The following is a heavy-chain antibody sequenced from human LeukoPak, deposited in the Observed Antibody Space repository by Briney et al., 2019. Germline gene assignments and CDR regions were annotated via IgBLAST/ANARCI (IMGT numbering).Heavy chain of an antibody. CDR2: ISDTATA. V-gene: IGHV4-59*01. J-gene: IGHJ4*02. Sequence: SETLSLTCTVSGGSISSYYWSWIRQPPGKGLEWIAYISDTATANYNPSLKSRVTISVDSSKNQFSLKVRSVTAADTAVYYCARGARLRLFDYWGQGTLLTVSS. D-gene: IGHD5-12*01. CDR1: GGSISSYY. CDR3: ARGARLRLFDY.